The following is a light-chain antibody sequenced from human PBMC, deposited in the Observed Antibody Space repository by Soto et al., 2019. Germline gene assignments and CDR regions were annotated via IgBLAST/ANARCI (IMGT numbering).Light chain of an antibody. CDR2: DAS. CDR1: QSVSSY. V-gene: IGKV3-11*01. J-gene: IGKJ1*01. Sequence: EIVLTQSPATLSLSPGERATLSCRASQSVSSYLAWYQQKPGQAPRLLIYDASNRATGIPARFSGSGSGTDFTFIISSLEPEDFAVYYCQQRRNWPRTFGQGTKVEIK. CDR3: QQRRNWPRT.